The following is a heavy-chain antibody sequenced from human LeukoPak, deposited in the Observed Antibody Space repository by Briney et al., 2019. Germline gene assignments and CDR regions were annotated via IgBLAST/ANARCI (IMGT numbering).Heavy chain of an antibody. Sequence: KPSETLSLTCAVYGGSFSGYCWSWIRQPPGKGLEWIGEINHSGSTNYNPSLKSRVTISVDTSKNQFSLKLSSVTAADTAVYYCARSRRETYCSSTSCAKYYFDYWGQGTLVTVSS. CDR1: GGSFSGYC. CDR3: ARSRRETYCSSTSCAKYYFDY. D-gene: IGHD2-2*01. CDR2: INHSGST. V-gene: IGHV4-34*01. J-gene: IGHJ4*02.